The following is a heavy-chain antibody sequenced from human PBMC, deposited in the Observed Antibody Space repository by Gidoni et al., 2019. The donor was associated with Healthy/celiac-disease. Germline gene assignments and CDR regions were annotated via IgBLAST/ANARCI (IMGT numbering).Heavy chain of an antibody. CDR3: ARAAGITMIVVVSPFGY. CDR2: ISYDGSNK. V-gene: IGHV3-30*01. Sequence: QVQLVESGGGVVQPGRSLRLSCAASGFTFSSYAMHWVRQAPGKGLEWVAVISYDGSNKYYADSVKGRFTISRDNSKNTLYLQMNSLRAEDTAVYYCARAAGITMIVVVSPFGYWGQGTLVTVSS. CDR1: GFTFSSYA. D-gene: IGHD3-22*01. J-gene: IGHJ4*02.